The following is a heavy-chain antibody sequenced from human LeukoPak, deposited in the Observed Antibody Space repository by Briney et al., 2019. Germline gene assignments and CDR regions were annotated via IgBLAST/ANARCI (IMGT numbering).Heavy chain of an antibody. CDR2: INPSGDST. CDR3: TRGPSSTSCLYDP. D-gene: IGHD2-2*01. J-gene: IGHJ5*02. V-gene: IGHV1-46*03. CDR1: GYTFTGYY. Sequence: ASVKVSCKASGYTFTGYYMHWVRQAPGQGLEWMGIINPSGDSTNYAQKFQGRVTMTRDTSTSTVYMELSSLRSEDTAVYYCTRGPSSTSCLYDPWGQGTLVTVSS.